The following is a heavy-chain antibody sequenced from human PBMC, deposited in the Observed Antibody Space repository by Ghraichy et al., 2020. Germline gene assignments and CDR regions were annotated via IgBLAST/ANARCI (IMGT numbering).Heavy chain of an antibody. Sequence: SETLSLTCTVSGGSISSSSYYWGWIRQPPGKGLEWIGSIYYSGSTYYNPSLKSRVTISVDTSKNQFSLKLSSVTAADTAVYYCARQYPNWGLGDYFDYWGQATLVTVSS. V-gene: IGHV4-39*01. D-gene: IGHD7-27*01. CDR1: GGSISSSSYY. CDR2: IYYSGST. CDR3: ARQYPNWGLGDYFDY. J-gene: IGHJ4*02.